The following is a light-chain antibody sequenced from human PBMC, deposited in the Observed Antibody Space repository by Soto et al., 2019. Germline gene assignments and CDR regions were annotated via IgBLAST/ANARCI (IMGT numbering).Light chain of an antibody. Sequence: QSVLTQPPSASGSPGQSVTISCTGTSSDVGGYNYVSWYQQHPCRAPKLMIYMVSKRPSGVPDRFSGSKSGNTASLTVSGLQPEDDADYHCSSYAGSSNLGVFGGGTKLTVL. J-gene: IGLJ2*01. CDR2: MVS. V-gene: IGLV2-8*01. CDR3: SSYAGSSNLGV. CDR1: SSDVGGYNY.